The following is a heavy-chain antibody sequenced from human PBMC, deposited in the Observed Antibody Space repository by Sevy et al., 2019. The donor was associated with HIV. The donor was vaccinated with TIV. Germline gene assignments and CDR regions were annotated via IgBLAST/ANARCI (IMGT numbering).Heavy chain of an antibody. V-gene: IGHV4-59*08. Sequence: SETLSLTCTVSGDSINTYYWSWIRQPPGKGLEWIGYVSHSGNTNYNPSLKNRVPMSVDTSTNQFSLKVKSVTAADTAVYYCARLRWDLVVVPGATPGCYFDSWGQGTLVTVSS. CDR1: GDSINTYY. CDR3: ARLRWDLVVVPGATPGCYFDS. D-gene: IGHD2-2*02. J-gene: IGHJ4*02. CDR2: VSHSGNT.